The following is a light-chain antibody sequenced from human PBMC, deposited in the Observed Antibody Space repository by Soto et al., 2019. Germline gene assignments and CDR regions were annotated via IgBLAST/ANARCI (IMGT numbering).Light chain of an antibody. J-gene: IGKJ1*01. CDR3: QQYKTFST. CDR1: QSISTW. Sequence: LSASVGDRVTITCRANQSISTWLAWYQQRPGKAPQLLIFGASTLQSRVPPRFSGSGSGTEFTLTISSLQPDDCASYYCQQYKTFSTFGQGTKVDIK. V-gene: IGKV1-5*01. CDR2: GAS.